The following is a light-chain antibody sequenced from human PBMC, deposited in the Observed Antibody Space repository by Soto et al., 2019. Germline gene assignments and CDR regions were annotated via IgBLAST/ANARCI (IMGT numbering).Light chain of an antibody. CDR1: SSNIGAGYD. J-gene: IGLJ1*01. Sequence: QSVLTQPPSESGAPGQRVTISCTGNSSNIGAGYDVHWYQQLPGTAPKLLIYGNNNRPSGVPDRFSGSKSGTSASLAITGLQAEDEADYYCQSYDSSLSAYVFGPGTKLTVL. CDR3: QSYDSSLSAYV. CDR2: GNN. V-gene: IGLV1-40*01.